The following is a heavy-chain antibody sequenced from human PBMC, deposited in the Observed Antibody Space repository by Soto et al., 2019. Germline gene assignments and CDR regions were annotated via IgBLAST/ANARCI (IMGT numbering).Heavy chain of an antibody. D-gene: IGHD3-22*01. CDR2: ISGTSDYI. Sequence: GGSLRLSCATSGFTFSSSSMNWVRQAPGKRLEWVSSISGTSDYIDYADAVKGRFTISRDNSKNTLYLQMNSLRAEDTAVYYCARALTYYYDIDYWGQGTLVTVSS. CDR3: ARALTYYYDIDY. V-gene: IGHV3-21*01. CDR1: GFTFSSSS. J-gene: IGHJ4*02.